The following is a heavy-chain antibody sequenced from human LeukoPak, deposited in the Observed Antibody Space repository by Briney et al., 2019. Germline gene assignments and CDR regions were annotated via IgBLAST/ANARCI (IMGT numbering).Heavy chain of an antibody. J-gene: IGHJ6*02. Sequence: PSETLSLTCAVYGGSFSGYYWSWIRQPPGKGLEWIGEINHSGSTNYNPSLKSRVTISVDTSKNQFSLKLSSVTAADTAVYYCARAAVHTAGGMDVWGQGTTVTVSS. CDR1: GGSFSGYY. CDR2: INHSGST. V-gene: IGHV4-34*01. CDR3: ARAAVHTAGGMDV. D-gene: IGHD3-16*01.